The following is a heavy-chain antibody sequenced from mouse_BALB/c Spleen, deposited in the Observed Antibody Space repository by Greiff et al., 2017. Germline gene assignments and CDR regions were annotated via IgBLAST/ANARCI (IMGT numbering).Heavy chain of an antibody. Sequence: QVQLQQSGAELVRPGSSVKISCTASGYAFSSYWMNWVKQRPGQGLEWIGQIYPGDGDTNYNGKFKGKATLTADKSSSTAYMQLSSLTSEDSAVYFCARNRCPYDNYSYWYFDVWGAGTTVTVSS. CDR2: IYPGDGDT. V-gene: IGHV1-80*01. CDR1: GYAFSSYW. D-gene: IGHD2-1*01. J-gene: IGHJ1*01. CDR3: ARNRCPYDNYSYWYFDV.